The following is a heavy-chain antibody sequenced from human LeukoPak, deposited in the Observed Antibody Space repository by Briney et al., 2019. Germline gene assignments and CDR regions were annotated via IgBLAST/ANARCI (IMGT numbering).Heavy chain of an antibody. J-gene: IGHJ6*02. CDR3: ASTVRGYGMDV. Sequence: GGSLRLSCAASGFTVSSNYMSWVRQAPGKGLERVSVIYSGGSTYYADSVKGRFTISRDNSKNTLYLQMNSLRAEDTAVYYCASTVRGYGMDVWGQGTTVTVS. D-gene: IGHD3-10*01. V-gene: IGHV3-53*01. CDR2: IYSGGST. CDR1: GFTVSSNY.